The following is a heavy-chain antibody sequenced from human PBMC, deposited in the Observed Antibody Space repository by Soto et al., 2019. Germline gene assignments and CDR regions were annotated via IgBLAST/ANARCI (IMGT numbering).Heavy chain of an antibody. V-gene: IGHV4-59*12. CDR3: ARDGPPPYCSSTSCPYYFDY. D-gene: IGHD2-2*01. Sequence: QVQLQESGPGLVKPSETLSLTCTVSGGSISSYYWSWIRQPPGKGLEWIGYIYYSGSTNYNPSLKSRVTISVDTSKNQSSLKLSSVTAADTAVYYCARDGPPPYCSSTSCPYYFDYWGQGTLVTVSS. CDR2: IYYSGST. CDR1: GGSISSYY. J-gene: IGHJ4*02.